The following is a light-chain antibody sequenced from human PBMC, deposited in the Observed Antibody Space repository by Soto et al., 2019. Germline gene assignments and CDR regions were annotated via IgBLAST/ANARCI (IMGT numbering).Light chain of an antibody. Sequence: QSALTQPASVSGSPGQSITIPCTGTSGDVGSYNLDSWYQQHPGKAPKLLIYEVTERPSGVSNRFSGSKSGNTASLTISGLQPDDEADYYCCSYAGNSEVFGTGTKLTVL. CDR3: CSYAGNSEV. J-gene: IGLJ1*01. V-gene: IGLV2-23*02. CDR2: EVT. CDR1: SGDVGSYNL.